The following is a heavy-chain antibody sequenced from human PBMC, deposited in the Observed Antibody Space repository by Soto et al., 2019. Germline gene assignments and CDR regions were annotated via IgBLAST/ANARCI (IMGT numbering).Heavy chain of an antibody. Sequence: GVSVKVSCKSSGYTFTKYKMHWVRQAPGQGLEWMGIINPAGGTTTYAQQFQGRVTMTRDTSTNTVYVEVSSLKSEDTAVYFCAKDNSKWAFDYWGQGTLVTVSS. D-gene: IGHD1-26*01. V-gene: IGHV1-46*01. CDR3: AKDNSKWAFDY. J-gene: IGHJ4*02. CDR2: INPAGGTT. CDR1: GYTFTKYK.